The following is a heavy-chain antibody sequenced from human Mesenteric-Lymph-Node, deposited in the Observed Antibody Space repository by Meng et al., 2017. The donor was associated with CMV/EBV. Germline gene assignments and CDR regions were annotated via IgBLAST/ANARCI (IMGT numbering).Heavy chain of an antibody. CDR1: GFTFSDYY. CDR2: ISSSGTTI. J-gene: IGHJ4*02. D-gene: IGHD6-6*01. CDR3: ARGSSSGLRNFDY. Sequence: GGSLRLSCAASGFTFSDYYMSWIRQAPGKGLEWVSYISSSGTTIYYADSVKGRFTISRDNAKNSLYLQMNSLRAEDTAVYYCARGSSSGLRNFDYWGQGTLVTVSS. V-gene: IGHV3-11*04.